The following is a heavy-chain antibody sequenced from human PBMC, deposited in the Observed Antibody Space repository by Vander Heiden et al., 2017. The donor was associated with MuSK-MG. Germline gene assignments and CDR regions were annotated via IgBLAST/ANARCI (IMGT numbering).Heavy chain of an antibody. D-gene: IGHD6-19*01. CDR2: ISNDGTNK. CDR3: ARDRVASGWYRGGDY. V-gene: IGHV3-30*04. Sequence: QVQLVESGGGVVQPGRTLRLSCAASGFTFSSYTIHWGRQAPGKGLEWVAVISNDGTNKYYVDSVKGRFTISRDNAKNTLYLQMNSLRAEDTAVYYCARDRVASGWYRGGDYWGQGTLVTVSS. J-gene: IGHJ4*02. CDR1: GFTFSSYT.